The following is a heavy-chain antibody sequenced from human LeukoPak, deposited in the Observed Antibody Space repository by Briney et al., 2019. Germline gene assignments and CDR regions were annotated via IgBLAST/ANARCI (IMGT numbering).Heavy chain of an antibody. CDR3: ASSGGGATEGLYVDY. CDR2: ISAYNGNT. Sequence: ASVKVSCKASGYTFTSYGISWVRQAPGQGLEWMGWISAYNGNTNYAQKLQGRVTMTTDTSTSTAYMELRSLRSDDTAVYYCASSGGGATEGLYVDYWGQGTLVTVSS. CDR1: GYTFTSYG. J-gene: IGHJ4*02. D-gene: IGHD1-26*01. V-gene: IGHV1-18*01.